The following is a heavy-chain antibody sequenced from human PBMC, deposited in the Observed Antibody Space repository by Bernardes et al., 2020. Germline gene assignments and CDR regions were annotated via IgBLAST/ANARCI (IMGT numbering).Heavy chain of an antibody. CDR3: ARRLYSSSWYDSPPPPGDYVGY. CDR1: GFTFSSYA. Sequence: GGSLRLSCAASGFTFSSYAMSWVRQAPGKGLEWVSAISGSGGSTYYADSVKGRFTISRDNAKNSLYLQMNSLRAEDTAVYYCARRLYSSSWYDSPPPPGDYVGYWGQGTLVTVSS. CDR2: ISGSGGST. D-gene: IGHD6-13*01. V-gene: IGHV3-23*01. J-gene: IGHJ4*02.